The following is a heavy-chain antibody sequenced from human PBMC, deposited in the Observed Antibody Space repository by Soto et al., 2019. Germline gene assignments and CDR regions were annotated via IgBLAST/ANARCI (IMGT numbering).Heavy chain of an antibody. J-gene: IGHJ4*02. V-gene: IGHV3-23*01. CDR1: GFTFSSYA. CDR3: AKDLGFLEWLLYGDY. Sequence: GGSLRLSCAASGFTFSSYAMSWVRQAPGKGLEWVSAISGSGGSTYYADSVKGRFTISRDNSKNTLFLQMNSLRAEDTAVYYCAKDLGFLEWLLYGDYWGQGTLVTVSS. CDR2: ISGSGGST. D-gene: IGHD3-3*02.